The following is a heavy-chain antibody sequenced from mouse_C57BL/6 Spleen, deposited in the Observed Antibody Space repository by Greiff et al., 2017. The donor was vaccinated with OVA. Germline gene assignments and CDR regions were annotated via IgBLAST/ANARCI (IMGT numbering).Heavy chain of an antibody. D-gene: IGHD3-3*01. CDR1: GYAFSSSW. CDR2: IYPGDGDT. CDR3: ARTGLGYAMDY. V-gene: IGHV1-82*01. Sequence: VQLQQSGPELVKPGASVKISRKASGYAFSSSWMNWVKQRPGKGLEWIGRIYPGDGDTNYNGKFKGKATLTADKSSSTAYMQLSSLTSEDSAVYFCARTGLGYAMDYWGQGTSVTVSS. J-gene: IGHJ4*01.